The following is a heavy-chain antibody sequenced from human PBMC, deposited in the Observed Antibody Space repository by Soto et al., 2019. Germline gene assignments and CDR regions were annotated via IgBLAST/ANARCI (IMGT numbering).Heavy chain of an antibody. Sequence: SETLCLTCIFSVGSISSSSYDWGWIRQPPGKGLEWIGSIYYSGSTYYNPSLKSRVTISVDTSKNQFSLKLSSVTAADTAVYYCARGGGHTVDAFDIWGQGTMVTVSS. J-gene: IGHJ3*02. D-gene: IGHD3-16*01. V-gene: IGHV4-39*01. CDR2: IYYSGST. CDR1: VGSISSSSYD. CDR3: ARGGGHTVDAFDI.